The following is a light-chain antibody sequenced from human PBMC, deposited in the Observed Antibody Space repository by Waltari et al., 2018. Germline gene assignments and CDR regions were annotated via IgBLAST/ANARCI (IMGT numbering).Light chain of an antibody. CDR1: QPVSSTY. J-gene: IGKJ1*01. CDR3: KNYGSSTWT. CDR2: DAS. V-gene: IGKV3-20*01. Sequence: EIVLTQSPGPLSLSPGERATLSCMPTQPVSSTYLAWYQQKPGQAPRLLIYDASSRATSIPDRFSGIGSGTDFTLIISRLEPEDFAVYYCKNYGSSTWTFGQGTKGEIK.